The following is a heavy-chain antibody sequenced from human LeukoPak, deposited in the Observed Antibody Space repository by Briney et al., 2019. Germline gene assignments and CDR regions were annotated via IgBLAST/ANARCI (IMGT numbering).Heavy chain of an antibody. Sequence: GRSLRLSCAASGFTFSGYSMNWVRQAPGKGLEWLSSIGGSSGYIYHADSVKGRFTISRDNAKNSLYLQMNSLRDEDTAVYYCARDQFFDYWGQGTLVTVSS. V-gene: IGHV3-21*01. CDR2: IGGSSGYI. J-gene: IGHJ4*02. CDR1: GFTFSGYS. CDR3: ARDQFFDY.